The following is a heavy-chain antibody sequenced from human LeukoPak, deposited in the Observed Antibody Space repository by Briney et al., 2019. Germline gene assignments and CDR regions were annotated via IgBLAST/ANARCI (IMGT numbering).Heavy chain of an antibody. CDR2: ISAYNGNT. CDR1: GYTFTSYG. CDR3: ARVLVVWDTAMDYFDY. D-gene: IGHD5-18*01. J-gene: IGHJ4*02. V-gene: IGHV1-18*01. Sequence: ASVKVSCKASGYTFTSYGISWVRQSPGQVLEWMGWISAYNGNTNYAQKLQGRVTMTTDTSTSTAYMELRSLRSDDTAVYYCARVLVVWDTAMDYFDYWGQGTLVTVSS.